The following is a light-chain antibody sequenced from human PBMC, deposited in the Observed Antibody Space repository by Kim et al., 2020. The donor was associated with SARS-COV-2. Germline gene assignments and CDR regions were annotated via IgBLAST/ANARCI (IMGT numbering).Light chain of an antibody. CDR1: SGNSSYA. Sequence: SVKLTCTLSSGNSSYAIAWHQQQPEKGPRYLMKLNSDGSHSKGDGIPDRFSGSSSGAERYLTISSLQSEDEADYYCQTWGTGVWVFGGGTQLTVL. V-gene: IGLV4-69*01. CDR2: LNSDGSH. J-gene: IGLJ3*02. CDR3: QTWGTGVWV.